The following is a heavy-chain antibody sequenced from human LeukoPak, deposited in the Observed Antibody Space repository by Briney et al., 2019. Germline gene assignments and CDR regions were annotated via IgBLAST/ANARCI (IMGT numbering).Heavy chain of an antibody. CDR1: GFTFSSYW. D-gene: IGHD5-24*01. Sequence: PGGSLRLSCAASGFTFSSYWMSWVRQAPGKGLEWVSAISGSGGSTYYADSVKGRFTISRDNSKNTLYLQMNSLRAEDTAVYYCASGSQRVATSTALGPRTRGHDYWGQGTLVTVSS. CDR2: ISGSGGST. J-gene: IGHJ4*02. CDR3: ASGSQRVATSTALGPRTRGHDY. V-gene: IGHV3-23*01.